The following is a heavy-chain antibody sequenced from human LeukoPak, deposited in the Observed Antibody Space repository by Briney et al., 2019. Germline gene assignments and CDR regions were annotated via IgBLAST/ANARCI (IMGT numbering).Heavy chain of an antibody. J-gene: IGHJ6*02. CDR3: AREYSSSRPNYYYYYGMDV. V-gene: IGHV3-48*03. D-gene: IGHD6-13*01. CDR1: GFTFSSYE. Sequence: GGSLRLSCAASGFTFSSYEMNWVRQAPGKGLEWVSYISSSGSTIYYADSVKGRFTISRDNAKNSLYLQMNSLRAEDTAVYYCAREYSSSRPNYYYYYGMDVWGQGTTVTVSS. CDR2: ISSSGSTI.